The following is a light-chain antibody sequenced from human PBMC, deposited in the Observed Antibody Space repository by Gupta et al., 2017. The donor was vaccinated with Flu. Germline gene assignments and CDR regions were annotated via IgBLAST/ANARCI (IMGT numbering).Light chain of an antibody. CDR3: QQYARSRT. CDR1: QSVSANY. Sequence: EIVLTQSPGTLSLSPGERATLSCRASQSVSANYLAWYQQRPGQTPRLLIYDASRRATGIPDMFSGSGSGTDFTLTISRLEPEDFAVYYCQQYARSRTFGQGTKVEIK. CDR2: DAS. V-gene: IGKV3-20*01. J-gene: IGKJ1*01.